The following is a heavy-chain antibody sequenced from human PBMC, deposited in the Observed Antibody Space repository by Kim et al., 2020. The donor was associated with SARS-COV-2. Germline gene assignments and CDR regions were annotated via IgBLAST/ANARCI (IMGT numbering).Heavy chain of an antibody. V-gene: IGHV4-34*01. CDR3: ARRPRITMVQGVPGYFDY. CDR1: GGSFSGYY. D-gene: IGHD3-10*01. J-gene: IGHJ4*02. CDR2: INHSGST. Sequence: SETLSLTCAVYGGSFSGYYWSWIRQPPGKGLEWIGEINHSGSTNYNPSLKSRVTISVDTSKNQFSLKLSSVTAADTAVYYCARRPRITMVQGVPGYFDYWGQGTLVTVSS.